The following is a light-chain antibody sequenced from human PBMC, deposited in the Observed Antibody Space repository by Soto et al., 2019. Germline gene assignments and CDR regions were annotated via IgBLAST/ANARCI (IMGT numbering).Light chain of an antibody. V-gene: IGLV6-57*03. J-gene: IGLJ3*02. Sequence: QSVSESPGKTVTISCTRSSGSIANDYVQWYQQRPGSAPTTVIYEDNQRPSGVPDRFSGSIDSSSNSASLTISGLKTEDEADYYCQSYDSSNLWVFGGGTKLTVL. CDR3: QSYDSSNLWV. CDR2: EDN. CDR1: SGSIANDY.